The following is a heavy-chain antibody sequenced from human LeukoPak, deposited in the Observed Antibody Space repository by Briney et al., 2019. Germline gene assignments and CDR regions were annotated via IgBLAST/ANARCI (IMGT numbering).Heavy chain of an antibody. J-gene: IGHJ4*02. Sequence: ASLKVSCKASGYTFTGYYMHWVRQAPGQGLEWMGWINPNSGGTNYAQKFQGRVTMTRDTSISTAYMELSRLRSDDTAVYYCARAHDSSGYYFGYWGQGTLVTVSS. V-gene: IGHV1-2*02. CDR1: GYTFTGYY. CDR2: INPNSGGT. CDR3: ARAHDSSGYYFGY. D-gene: IGHD3-22*01.